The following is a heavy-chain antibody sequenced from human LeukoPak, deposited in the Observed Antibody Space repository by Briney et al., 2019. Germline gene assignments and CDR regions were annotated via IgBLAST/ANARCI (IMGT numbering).Heavy chain of an antibody. J-gene: IGHJ4*02. CDR3: AREAFWSGKRDY. CDR2: INPNSGGT. CDR1: GYTFTSYY. Sequence: ASVKVSCKASGYTFTSYYMHWVRQAPGQGLEWMGWINPNSGGTNYAQKFQGRVTMTRDTSISTAYMELSRLRSDDTAVYYCAREAFWSGKRDYWGQGTLVTVSS. V-gene: IGHV1-2*02. D-gene: IGHD3-3*01.